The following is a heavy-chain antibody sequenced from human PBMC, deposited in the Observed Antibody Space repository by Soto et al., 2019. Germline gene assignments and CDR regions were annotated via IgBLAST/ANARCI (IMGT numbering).Heavy chain of an antibody. J-gene: IGHJ4*02. V-gene: IGHV4-30-2*06. CDR1: GASISYGGFS. Sequence: KSSETLSLTCTVSGASISYGGFSWSWIRQSPGKGLEWIGYISHLENTYFHPSFKSRLTMSIDRSRNQFSLNLSSVTAADRAVYYCVRGGGYDPFDYWGQGVLVTVSS. D-gene: IGHD5-12*01. CDR2: ISHLENT. CDR3: VRGGGYDPFDY.